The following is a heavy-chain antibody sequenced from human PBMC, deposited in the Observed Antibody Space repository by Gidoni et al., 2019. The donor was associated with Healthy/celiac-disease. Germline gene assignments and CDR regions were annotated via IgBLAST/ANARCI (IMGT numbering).Heavy chain of an antibody. CDR1: GFTFSDYY. CDR2: ISRSGSTI. D-gene: IGHD3-22*01. Sequence: QVQLVESGGGLVKPGGSLRLSCAASGFTFSDYYMSWIRQAQGKGLEWVSYISRSGSTISYADSGKGLFTISRDNAKNSLYLQINSLRAEDTAVYYCARDLTRDSSGYYYDRPTSGFDYWGQGTLVTVSS. V-gene: IGHV3-11*01. CDR3: ARDLTRDSSGYYYDRPTSGFDY. J-gene: IGHJ4*02.